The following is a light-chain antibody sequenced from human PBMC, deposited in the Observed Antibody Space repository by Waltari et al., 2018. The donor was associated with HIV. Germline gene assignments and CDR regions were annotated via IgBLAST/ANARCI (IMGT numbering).Light chain of an antibody. J-gene: IGLJ2*01. V-gene: IGLV3-1*01. CDR3: QAWDKTVV. CDR2: QDN. CDR1: ELGDKY. Sequence: YGLTQAPSVSVSPGQTAYISCYGDELGDKYASWYQHKPGQSPVLVIYQDNKRPSGIPERFSGSNSGNTATLTISGTQAMDEADYYCQAWDKTVVFGGGTKLTV.